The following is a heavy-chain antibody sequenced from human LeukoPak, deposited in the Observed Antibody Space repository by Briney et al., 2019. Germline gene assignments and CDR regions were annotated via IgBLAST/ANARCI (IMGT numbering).Heavy chain of an antibody. Sequence: GGSLRLSCAASGFTFSSYGMHWVRQAPGKGLEWVAVISYDGSNKYYADSVKGRFTISRDNSKNTLYLQMNSLRAEDTAVYYCAKLAIGDSYGYPFDYWGQGTLVTVSS. CDR3: AKLAIGDSYGYPFDY. V-gene: IGHV3-30*18. J-gene: IGHJ4*02. D-gene: IGHD5-18*01. CDR1: GFTFSSYG. CDR2: ISYDGSNK.